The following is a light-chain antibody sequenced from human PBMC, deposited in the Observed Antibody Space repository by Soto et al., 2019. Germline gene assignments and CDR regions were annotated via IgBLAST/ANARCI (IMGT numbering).Light chain of an antibody. V-gene: IGLV2-14*01. CDR1: SSDAGGYNY. Sequence: QSALTQPASVSGSPGQSITISCTGTSSDAGGYNYVSWYQQHPGKAPKLMIYDVSNRPAGVSNRFSGSKSGNTASLTISGLQAEDEADYYCSSYTSSSIFYVFGTGTKLTVL. CDR3: SSYTSSSIFYV. J-gene: IGLJ1*01. CDR2: DVS.